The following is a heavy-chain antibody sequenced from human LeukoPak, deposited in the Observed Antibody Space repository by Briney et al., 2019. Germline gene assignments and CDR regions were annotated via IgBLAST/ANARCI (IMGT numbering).Heavy chain of an antibody. CDR2: ITFNGDKT. D-gene: IGHD2-2*01. CDR1: GFTFNDYD. J-gene: IGHJ5*02. Sequence: PSGGSLRLSWAASGFTFNDYDMSWVRQVPGKGLEWVSGITFNGDKTGYADSVKGRFAISRDNTKNSLYLQMSSLRAEDTALYYCARDPFCSSAAGCNFEDWFDPWGPGTLVTVSS. CDR3: ARDPFCSSAAGCNFEDWFDP. V-gene: IGHV3-20*04.